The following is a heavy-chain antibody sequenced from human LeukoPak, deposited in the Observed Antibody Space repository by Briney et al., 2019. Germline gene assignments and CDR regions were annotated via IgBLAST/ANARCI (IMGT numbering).Heavy chain of an antibody. CDR3: ARDESSSWYTYYYYYMDV. V-gene: IGHV3-21*01. D-gene: IGHD6-13*01. CDR2: ISSSSSYI. CDR1: GFTFSDHY. Sequence: SGGSLRLSCAASGFTFSDHYMDWVRQAPGKGLEWVSSISSSSSYIYYADSVKGRFTISRDNAKNSLYLQMNSLRAEDTAVYYCARDESSSWYTYYYYYMDVWGKGTTVTVSS. J-gene: IGHJ6*03.